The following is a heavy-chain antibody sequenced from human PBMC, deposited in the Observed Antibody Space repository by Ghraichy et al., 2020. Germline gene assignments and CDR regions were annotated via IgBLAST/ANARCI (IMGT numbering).Heavy chain of an antibody. CDR1: GFTFSDFA. CDR3: VARVTPNY. Sequence: GGSLRLSCSSSGFTFSDFAMSWVRQAPGKGLEWVSTITNSGDGTYYADSVKGRFTISRDNSKNTLYLQMHSLRGEDTAVYFCVARVTPNYWGQGTLVTVSS. V-gene: IGHV3-23*01. CDR2: ITNSGDGT. J-gene: IGHJ4*02. D-gene: IGHD4-23*01.